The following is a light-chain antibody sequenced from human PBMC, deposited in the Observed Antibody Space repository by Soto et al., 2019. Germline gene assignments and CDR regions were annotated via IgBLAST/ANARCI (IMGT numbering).Light chain of an antibody. Sequence: QSVLTQPPSASGTPGQRVTISCSGSSSNIGTNSVYWYQQLPGTAPKLLVYSNTQRPSGVPNPFSGSKSGTSASLAISGLRSEDEAHYYCAVWDDSLRGVVFGGGTKLTVL. CDR3: AVWDDSLRGVV. CDR1: SSNIGTNS. CDR2: SNT. J-gene: IGLJ2*01. V-gene: IGLV1-47*02.